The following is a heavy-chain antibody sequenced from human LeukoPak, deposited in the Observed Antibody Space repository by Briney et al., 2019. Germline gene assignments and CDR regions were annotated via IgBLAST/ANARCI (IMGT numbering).Heavy chain of an antibody. J-gene: IGHJ4*02. D-gene: IGHD6-13*01. CDR2: IYHSGST. CDR1: GGSFSGYS. CDR3: ARETIAAAFFDY. Sequence: ASETLSLTCAVYGGSFSGYSWSWIRQPPGKGLEWIGYIYHSGSTYYNPSLKSRVTISVDRSKNQFSLKLSSVTAADTAVYYCARETIAAAFFDYWGQGTLVTVSS. V-gene: IGHV4-30-2*01.